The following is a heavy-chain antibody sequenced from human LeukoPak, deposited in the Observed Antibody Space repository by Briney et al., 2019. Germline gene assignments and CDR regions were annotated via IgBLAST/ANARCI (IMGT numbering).Heavy chain of an antibody. CDR3: AELGITMIGGV. V-gene: IGHV3-21*01. Sequence: GGSLRLSCAASGFTFSTYSMNWVRQAPGKGLEWVSSISTSSSYIYHADSVKGRFTTPRDNAKNSLYLQMNSLRAEDTAVYYCAELGITMIGGVWGKGTTVTISS. J-gene: IGHJ6*04. CDR2: ISTSSSYI. CDR1: GFTFSTYS. D-gene: IGHD3-10*02.